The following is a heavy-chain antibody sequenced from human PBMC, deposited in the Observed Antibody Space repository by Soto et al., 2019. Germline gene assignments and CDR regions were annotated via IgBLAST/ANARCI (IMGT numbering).Heavy chain of an antibody. CDR3: AKGDCSSTSCYDYYYYYMDV. CDR1: GFTFSSYA. J-gene: IGHJ6*03. D-gene: IGHD2-2*01. V-gene: IGHV3-23*01. Sequence: GGSLRLSCAASGFTFSSYAMSWVRQAPGKGLEWVSAISGSGGSTYYADSVKGRFTISRDNSKNTLYLQMNSLRAEDTAVYYCAKGDCSSTSCYDYYYYYMDVWGKGTTVTVSS. CDR2: ISGSGGST.